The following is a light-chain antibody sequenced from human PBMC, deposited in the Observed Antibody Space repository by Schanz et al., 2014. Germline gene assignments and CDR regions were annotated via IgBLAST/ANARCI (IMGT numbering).Light chain of an antibody. CDR2: DVS. CDR1: SSDVGGYNY. Sequence: QSAPTQPASVSGSPGQSITISCTGTSSDVGGYNYVSWYQHHPGKAPRLMIYDVSKRPSGVPDRFSGSKSGNTASLTISGLQAEDEADYYCSSYTSSSTWVFGGGTKVTVL. J-gene: IGLJ3*02. V-gene: IGLV2-14*03. CDR3: SSYTSSSTWV.